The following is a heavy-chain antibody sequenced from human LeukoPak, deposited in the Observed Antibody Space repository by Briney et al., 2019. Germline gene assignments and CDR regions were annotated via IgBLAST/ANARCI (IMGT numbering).Heavy chain of an antibody. CDR1: GFTFSRNS. J-gene: IGHJ3*02. V-gene: IGHV3-21*01. CDR3: ASASSNYAFDI. Sequence: GGPLRLSCAASGFTFSRNSMNWVRHAPGKGLEWVSSIGSSSSYIYYADSVKGRFTISRDNAKNSLYLQMNSLRAEDTAVYYCASASSNYAFDIWGQGTMVTVSS. CDR2: IGSSSSYI. D-gene: IGHD6-13*01.